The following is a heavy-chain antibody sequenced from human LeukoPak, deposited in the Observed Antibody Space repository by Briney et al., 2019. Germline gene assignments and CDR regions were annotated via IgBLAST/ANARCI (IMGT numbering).Heavy chain of an antibody. CDR3: ATEEMATILY. V-gene: IGHV4-61*09. CDR1: GGSINSGSYY. Sequence: SQTLSLTCTVSGGSINSGSYYWNWIRQSAGRGLEWIGHIYTTGTTNCNPSLKSRVTISLDSSKNQFSLKLNSVTAADTAVYYCATEEMATILYWGQGTLVTVSS. CDR2: IYTTGTT. D-gene: IGHD5-24*01. J-gene: IGHJ4*02.